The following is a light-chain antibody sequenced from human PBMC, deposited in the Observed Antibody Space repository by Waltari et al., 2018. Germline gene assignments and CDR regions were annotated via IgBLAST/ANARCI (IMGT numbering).Light chain of an antibody. CDR3: QQRTNSFT. CDR2: DAS. V-gene: IGKV3-11*01. CDR1: QSVSSY. Sequence: EIVLTQSPATLSLSPGERATLSCRASQSVSSYLAWYQQNPGQAPTLLIYDASNRATGIPARFSGSGSGTDFTLTISSLEPEDFAVYYCQQRTNSFTFGPGTKVDIK. J-gene: IGKJ3*01.